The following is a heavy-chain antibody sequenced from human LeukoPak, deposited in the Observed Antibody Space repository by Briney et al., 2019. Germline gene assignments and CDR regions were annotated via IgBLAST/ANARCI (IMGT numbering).Heavy chain of an antibody. V-gene: IGHV1-18*01. CDR2: ISGSNGNT. CDR1: GYTFTRYG. CDR3: ATEGNSSSWYVFDY. J-gene: IGHJ4*02. Sequence: ASVKVSCKAFGYTFTRYGVSWVRQAPGQGLEWIGWISGSNGNTNYAQNFQGRVTMTTDSSTSTAYMELRSLRSDDTAVYYCATEGNSSSWYVFDYWGQGTLVTVSS. D-gene: IGHD6-13*01.